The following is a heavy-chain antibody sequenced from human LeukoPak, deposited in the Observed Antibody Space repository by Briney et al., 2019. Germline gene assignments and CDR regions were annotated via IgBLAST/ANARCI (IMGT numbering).Heavy chain of an antibody. CDR3: ARDRLEFDY. V-gene: IGHV3-74*01. CDR2: INNDGSST. D-gene: IGHD1-1*01. J-gene: IGHJ4*02. Sequence: GGSLRLSCAASGFTFSRYWMHWVRQAPGKGLVWVSRINNDGSSTTYADSVKGRFTISRDTAKNTLFLQMNSLRAEDTAVYYCARDRLEFDYWGQGTLVTVSS. CDR1: GFTFSRYW.